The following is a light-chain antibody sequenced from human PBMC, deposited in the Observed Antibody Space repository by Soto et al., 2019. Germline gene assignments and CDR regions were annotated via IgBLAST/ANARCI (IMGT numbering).Light chain of an antibody. Sequence: QSVLTQSSSASASLGSSVKLTCTLSSGHSSYIVAWHQQQPGKAPRFLMKLEGSGSYNKGSGVPDRFSGSSSGADRYLTISNLQFEDEADYYCETWAGPNWVFGGGTKLTVL. V-gene: IGLV4-60*02. J-gene: IGLJ3*02. CDR1: SGHSSYI. CDR2: LEGSGSY. CDR3: ETWAGPNWV.